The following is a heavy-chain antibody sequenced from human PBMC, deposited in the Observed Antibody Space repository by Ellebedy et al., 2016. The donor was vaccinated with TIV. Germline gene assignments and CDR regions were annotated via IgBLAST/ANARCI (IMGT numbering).Heavy chain of an antibody. CDR2: IDRDGTT. V-gene: IGHV2-70*04. CDR3: ARIRNDILTGYYKGGAFDI. CDR1: GFSLSTVGMR. D-gene: IGHD3-9*01. J-gene: IGHJ3*02. Sequence: SGPTLVKPTQTLTVTCTFSGFSLSTVGMRISWFRQPPGKALEWLARIDRDGTTKYHSSLKTRLTISKDTSKNQVVLTMSNMDPVDTATYYCARIRNDILTGYYKGGAFDIWGQGTMVTVSS.